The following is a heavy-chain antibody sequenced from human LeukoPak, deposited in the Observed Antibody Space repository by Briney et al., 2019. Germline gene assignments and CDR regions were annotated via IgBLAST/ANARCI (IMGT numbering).Heavy chain of an antibody. CDR2: INPNSGGT. CDR3: ARGPFAAAALVEDY. D-gene: IGHD6-13*01. CDR1: GYTFTGYY. V-gene: IGHV1-2*02. J-gene: IGHJ4*02. Sequence: ASVKVSCKSSGYTFTGYYMHWVRQAPGQGLEWMGWINPNSGGTNYAQKFQGRVTMTRDTSISTAYMELSRLRSDDTAVYYCARGPFAAAALVEDYWGQGTLVTVSS.